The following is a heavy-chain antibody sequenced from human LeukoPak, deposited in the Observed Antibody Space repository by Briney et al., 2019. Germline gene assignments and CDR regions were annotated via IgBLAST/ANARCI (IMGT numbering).Heavy chain of an antibody. CDR3: ARGGGSGTYYYYMDV. CDR2: IYCSGST. J-gene: IGHJ6*03. D-gene: IGHD6-19*01. V-gene: IGHV4-61*10. Sequence: SETLSLTCAVSGGSINNSSYYWSLLRQPGGRGLGWIEYIYCSGSTNYYSSLKSRVTILVDTTKNQSSLKLSSVTAADTAVYYCARGGGSGTYYYYMDVWDKGTMVTISS. CDR1: GGSINNSSYY.